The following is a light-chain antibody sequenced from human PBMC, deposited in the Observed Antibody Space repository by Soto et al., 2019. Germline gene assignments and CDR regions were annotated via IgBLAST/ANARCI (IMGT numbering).Light chain of an antibody. J-gene: IGLJ2*01. V-gene: IGLV2-8*02. CDR2: EVS. CDR1: SSDVGGYNY. Sequence: QSVLTQPPSASRSPGQSVTISCTGTSSDVGGYNYVSWYQQYPGKAPKLMIYEVSKRPSGVPDRFSGSKSGNTASLTVSGLQAEDEADYYCSSYGGSNNLVFGGGTKLTVL. CDR3: SSYGGSNNLV.